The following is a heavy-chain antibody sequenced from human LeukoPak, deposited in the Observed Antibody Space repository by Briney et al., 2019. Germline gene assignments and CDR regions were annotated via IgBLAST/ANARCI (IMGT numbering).Heavy chain of an antibody. CDR2: ISWNSGSI. Sequence: AGRSLRLSCAASGFTFDDYAMHWVRQAPGKGLEWVSGISWNSGSIGYADSVKGRFTISRDNAKNSLYLQMNSLRAEDTAVYYCARGSGSDYYYYMDVWGKGTTVTISS. J-gene: IGHJ6*03. CDR3: ARGSGSDYYYYMDV. D-gene: IGHD7-27*01. CDR1: GFTFDDYA. V-gene: IGHV3-9*01.